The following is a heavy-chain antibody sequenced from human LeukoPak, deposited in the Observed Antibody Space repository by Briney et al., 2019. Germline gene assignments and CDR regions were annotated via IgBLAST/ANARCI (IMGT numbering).Heavy chain of an antibody. CDR1: GYTFTSYG. CDR3: AAGVAGKINPDY. V-gene: IGHV1-18*01. Sequence: ASVKVSCKASGYTFTSYGFSWVRQAPGQGLEWMGWISAYNGDTKYALNLQGRVTMTTDTSTSTAYMELRSLRSDDTAVYYCAAGVAGKINPDYWGQGTLVTVSS. D-gene: IGHD6-19*01. J-gene: IGHJ4*02. CDR2: ISAYNGDT.